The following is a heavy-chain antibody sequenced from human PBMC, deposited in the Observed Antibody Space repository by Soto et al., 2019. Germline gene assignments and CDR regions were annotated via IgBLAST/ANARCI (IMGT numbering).Heavy chain of an antibody. D-gene: IGHD3-16*01. V-gene: IGHV4-38-2*01. Sequence: ETLSLTCAVSGYSISSGYYWGWIRQPPGKGLEWIGSIYHSGSTYYNPSLKSRVTISVDTSKNQFSLKLSSVTAADTAVYFCARPMGAVPRGGSYFYGVGLWGQGTTVTVSS. J-gene: IGHJ6*02. CDR2: IYHSGST. CDR1: GYSISSGYY. CDR3: ARPMGAVPRGGSYFYGVGL.